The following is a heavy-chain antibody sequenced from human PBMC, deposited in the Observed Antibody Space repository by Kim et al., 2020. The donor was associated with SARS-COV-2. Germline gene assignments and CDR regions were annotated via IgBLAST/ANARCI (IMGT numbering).Heavy chain of an antibody. J-gene: IGHJ4*02. CDR3: ARHARGSIFGVVIISYFDY. D-gene: IGHD3-3*01. Sequence: SETLSLTCTVSGGSISSYYWSWIRQPPGKGLEWIGYIYYSGSTNYNPSLKSRVTISVDTSKNQFYLKLSSVTAADTAAYYCARHARGSIFGVVIISYFDYWGQGTLVTVSS. CDR1: GGSISSYY. CDR2: IYYSGST. V-gene: IGHV4-59*08.